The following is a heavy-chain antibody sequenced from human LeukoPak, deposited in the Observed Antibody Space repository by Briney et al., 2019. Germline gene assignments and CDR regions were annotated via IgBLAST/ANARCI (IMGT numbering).Heavy chain of an antibody. D-gene: IGHD2-21*01. Sequence: GGSLRLSCAASGFIFSSYAMHWVRQAPGKGLEWVAVISYDGSNKYYADSVKGRFTISRDNSKNTVYLQVNSLRAEDTAVYYCAKSVDSIVTLFDYWGQGTLVAVSS. V-gene: IGHV3-30-3*02. CDR2: ISYDGSNK. CDR3: AKSVDSIVTLFDY. CDR1: GFIFSSYA. J-gene: IGHJ4*02.